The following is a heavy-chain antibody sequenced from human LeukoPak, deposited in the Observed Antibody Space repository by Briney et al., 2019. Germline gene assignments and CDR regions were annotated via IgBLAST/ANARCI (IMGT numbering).Heavy chain of an antibody. J-gene: IGHJ4*02. CDR1: GGTFSTYV. CDR3: ARDAAIYDSSGYYYLW. Sequence: SVKVSCKASGGTFSTYVISWVRQASGQGLEWMGGITPIFGTAKYAQKFQGRVTITADESTSTACMELSSLRSEDTAVYYCARDAAIYDSSGYYYLWWGQGTLVTVSS. V-gene: IGHV1-69*13. CDR2: ITPIFGTA. D-gene: IGHD3-22*01.